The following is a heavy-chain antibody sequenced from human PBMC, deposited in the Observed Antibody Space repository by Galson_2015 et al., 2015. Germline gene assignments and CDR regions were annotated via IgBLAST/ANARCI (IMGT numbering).Heavy chain of an antibody. J-gene: IGHJ4*02. CDR3: APAALVAGTWKY. CDR1: GFTFSSYA. V-gene: IGHV3-23*01. CDR2: ISGSGGST. Sequence: SLRLSCAASGFTFSSYAMSWVRQAPGKGLEWVSAISGSGGSTYYADSVKGRFTISRDNSKNTLYLQMNSLRAEDTAVYYCAPAALVAGTWKYWGQGTLVTVSS. D-gene: IGHD6-19*01.